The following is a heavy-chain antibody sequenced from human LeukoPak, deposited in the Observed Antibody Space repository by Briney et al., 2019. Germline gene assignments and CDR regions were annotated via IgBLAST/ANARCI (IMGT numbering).Heavy chain of an antibody. CDR2: ISYSGST. CDR1: GGSISSYY. D-gene: IGHD3-10*01. J-gene: IGHJ6*02. Sequence: SETLSLTCAVSGGSISSYYWSWIRQPPGKRLEWIGFISYSGSTSYNPSLKSRVTISVDTSKNHFSLKLSSVTAADTAVYYCAREAVAGGSGSNYYYYGVDVWGQGTTVTVSS. V-gene: IGHV4-59*01. CDR3: AREAVAGGSGSNYYYYGVDV.